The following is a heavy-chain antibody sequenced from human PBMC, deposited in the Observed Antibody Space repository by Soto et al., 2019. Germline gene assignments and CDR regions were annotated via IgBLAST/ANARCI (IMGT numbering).Heavy chain of an antibody. J-gene: IGHJ4*02. V-gene: IGHV4-61*01. CDR3: ARVAAAGTVRLDY. CDR1: GGSVSSGSYY. D-gene: IGHD6-13*01. CDR2: IYYSGST. Sequence: QVQLQESGPGLVKPSETLSLTCTVSGGSVSSGSYYWSWIRQPPGKGLEWIGYIYYSGSTNYNPSINSRVXXSXDXXKTQFSLKLSSVTSADTAVYYCARVAAAGTVRLDYWGQGTLVTVSS.